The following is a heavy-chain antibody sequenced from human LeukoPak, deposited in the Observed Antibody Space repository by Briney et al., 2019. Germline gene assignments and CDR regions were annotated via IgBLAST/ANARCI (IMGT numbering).Heavy chain of an antibody. CDR2: ISSRSSYI. J-gene: IGHJ4*02. V-gene: IGHV3-21*01. Sequence: GGSLRLSCSASGFTFSSYNMNWVRQAPGKGLEWVSSISSRSSYIFYADSVKGRFTISRDNAKKSLYLQMNSLRAEDTAVYYCASGVNYFDYWGQGTLVTVSS. D-gene: IGHD3-3*01. CDR3: ASGVNYFDY. CDR1: GFTFSSYN.